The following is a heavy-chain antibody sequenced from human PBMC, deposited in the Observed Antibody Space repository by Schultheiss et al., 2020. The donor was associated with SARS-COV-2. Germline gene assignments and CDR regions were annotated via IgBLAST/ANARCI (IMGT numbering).Heavy chain of an antibody. CDR1: GFTFSSYA. V-gene: IGHV3-23*01. Sequence: GESLKISCAASGFTFSSYAMSWVRQAPGKGLEWVSAISGSGGSTYYADSVKGRFTISRDNSKNTLYLQMNSLRAEDTAVYYCARESEGGGGSMDVWGQGTTVTVSS. D-gene: IGHD3-16*01. J-gene: IGHJ6*02. CDR2: ISGSGGST. CDR3: ARESEGGGGSMDV.